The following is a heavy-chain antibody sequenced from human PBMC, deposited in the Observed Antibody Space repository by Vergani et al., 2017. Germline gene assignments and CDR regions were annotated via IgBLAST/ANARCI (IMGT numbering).Heavy chain of an antibody. V-gene: IGHV3-30*18. CDR3: AKAGSVTSGSLQYNFYRDV. D-gene: IGHD3-10*01. CDR2: ISNDGSKK. Sequence: QVQLAEYGGGRVQPGRSLRLSCAAPGFSFSSHAIHWVRQAPGKGLEWVAVISNDGSKKYYTDSVEGRFTISRDNSKNTLDLQMNNLRTQDTAVYYCAKAGSVTSGSLQYNFYRDVWGKGTTVTVS. J-gene: IGHJ6*03. CDR1: GFSFSSHA.